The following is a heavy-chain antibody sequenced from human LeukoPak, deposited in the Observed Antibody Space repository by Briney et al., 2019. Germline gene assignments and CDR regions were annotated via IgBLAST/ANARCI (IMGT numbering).Heavy chain of an antibody. CDR2: IKQDGSEK. D-gene: IGHD2-15*01. V-gene: IGHV3-7*01. CDR3: ARDSPLGYCSGGSCYWDEAFDI. CDR1: GFTFSSYW. Sequence: GGSLRLSCAASGFTFSSYWMSWVRQAPGKGLEWVANIKQDGSEKYYVDSVKGRFTISRDNAKNSLYLQMNSLRAEDTAVYYCARDSPLGYCSGGSCYWDEAFDIWGQGTMVTVSS. J-gene: IGHJ3*02.